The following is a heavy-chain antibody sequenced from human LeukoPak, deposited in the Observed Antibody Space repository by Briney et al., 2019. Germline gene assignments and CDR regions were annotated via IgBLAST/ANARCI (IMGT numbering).Heavy chain of an antibody. V-gene: IGHV3-30-3*01. J-gene: IGHJ3*02. CDR2: ISYDGSNK. D-gene: IGHD3-22*01. CDR3: ARGTMIVVVLDAFDI. Sequence: PGRSLRLSCAASGFTLSSYAIHWVRQAPGKGLEWVAVISYDGSNKYYADSVKGRFTISRDNSKNTLYLQMNSLRAEDTAVYYCARGTMIVVVLDAFDIWGQGTMVTVSS. CDR1: GFTLSSYA.